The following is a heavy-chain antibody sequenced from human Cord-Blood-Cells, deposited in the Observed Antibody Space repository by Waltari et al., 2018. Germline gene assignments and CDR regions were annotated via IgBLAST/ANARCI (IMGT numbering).Heavy chain of an antibody. CDR1: GYTFTSYG. J-gene: IGHJ3*02. CDR3: ARDRETGTTIWGDAFDI. CDR2: ISAYNGNT. V-gene: IGHV1-18*04. Sequence: QVQLVQSGAEVKRPGASVKVSCKAPGYTFTSYGISWVRQAPGQGLEWMGWISAYNGNTNYAQKLQGRVTMTTDTSTSTAYMELRSLRSDDTAVYYCARDRETGTTIWGDAFDIWGQGTMVTVSS. D-gene: IGHD1-7*01.